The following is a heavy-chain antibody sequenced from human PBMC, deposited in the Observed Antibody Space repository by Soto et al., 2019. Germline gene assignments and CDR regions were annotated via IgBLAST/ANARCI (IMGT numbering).Heavy chain of an antibody. D-gene: IGHD1-1*01. V-gene: IGHV3-74*01. Sequence: EVQLVESGGGLVQPGGSLRLSCAASGFTFSMYWMHWVRQVPGKGPEWVSRINDDGISTNYADSVKGRFTISRDNAKNTLYLQMNALRVEDTAVYYCPRGPRSTSTGTGAFWGQGTLVTVSS. CDR3: PRGPRSTSTGTGAF. CDR2: INDDGIST. J-gene: IGHJ4*02. CDR1: GFTFSMYW.